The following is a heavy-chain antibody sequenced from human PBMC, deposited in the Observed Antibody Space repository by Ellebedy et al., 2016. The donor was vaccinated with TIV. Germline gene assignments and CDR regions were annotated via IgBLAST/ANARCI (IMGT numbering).Heavy chain of an antibody. D-gene: IGHD5-18*01. Sequence: PGGSLRLSCTASGFTFGDYVMSWVRQSPGRGLEWVAAISYDGSDEWYAESVKGRFTVSRDNSKNTVSLHLNSLTAADTALYYCARGPDTGMLENYYYGLDVWGQGTTVTVTS. CDR3: ARGPDTGMLENYYYGLDV. CDR2: ISYDGSDE. V-gene: IGHV3-30-3*01. J-gene: IGHJ6*02. CDR1: GFTFGDYV.